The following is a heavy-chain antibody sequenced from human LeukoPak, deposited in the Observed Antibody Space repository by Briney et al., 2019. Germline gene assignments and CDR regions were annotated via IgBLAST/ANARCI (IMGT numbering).Heavy chain of an antibody. J-gene: IGHJ4*02. D-gene: IGHD3-10*01. CDR2: VYYSGST. Sequence: SETLSLTCAVSGGSITIGAYSWSWIRQPPGKGLEWIGYVYYSGSTYYNPSFKSRGIISVDTSKNQFSLRLTSVTAADTAVYYCARSLLWFGESSPFDYWGQGTLVTVSS. CDR3: ARSLLWFGESSPFDY. CDR1: GGSITIGAYS. V-gene: IGHV4-30-4*07.